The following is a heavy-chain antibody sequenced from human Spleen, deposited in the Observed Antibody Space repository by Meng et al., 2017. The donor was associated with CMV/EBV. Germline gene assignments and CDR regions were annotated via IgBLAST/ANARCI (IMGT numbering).Heavy chain of an antibody. D-gene: IGHD1-14*01. CDR1: GYTFKNFG. V-gene: IGHV1-18*01. Sequence: SGYTFKNFGITWIRQAPRQGLEWMGWISPNSGNMRFAQRFQGRVTMTTDTSTSTAYMELRSLRSDDTAAYFCARGISDSKYGSWFDPWGQGTLVTVSS. CDR2: ISPNSGNM. CDR3: ARGISDSKYGSWFDP. J-gene: IGHJ5*02.